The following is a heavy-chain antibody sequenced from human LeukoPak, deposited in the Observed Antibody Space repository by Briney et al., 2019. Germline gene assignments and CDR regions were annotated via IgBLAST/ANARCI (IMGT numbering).Heavy chain of an antibody. V-gene: IGHV4-39*07. CDR2: IYYSGST. D-gene: IGHD1-26*01. CDR3: ARDRSGSYF. Sequence: PSETLSLTCTVSGGSISSSSYYWGWIRQPPGKGLEWIGSIYYSGSTYYNPSLKSRVTISVDTSKNQFSLKLSSVTAADTAVYYCARDRSGSYFWGQGTLVTVSS. CDR1: GGSISSSSYY. J-gene: IGHJ4*02.